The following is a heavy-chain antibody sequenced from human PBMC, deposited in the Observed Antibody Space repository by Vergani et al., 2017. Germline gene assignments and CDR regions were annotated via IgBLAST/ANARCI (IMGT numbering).Heavy chain of an antibody. D-gene: IGHD3-22*01. V-gene: IGHV4-34*01. CDR2: INHSGST. Sequence: QVQLQQWGAGLLKPSETLSLTCAVYGRSFSGYYWSWIRQPPGKGLEWIGEINHSGSTNYNPSLKSRVTISVDTSKNQFSLKLSSVTAADTAVYYCARSTIDYYDSSGYKNDAFDIWGQGTMVTVSS. J-gene: IGHJ3*02. CDR3: ARSTIDYYDSSGYKNDAFDI. CDR1: GRSFSGYY.